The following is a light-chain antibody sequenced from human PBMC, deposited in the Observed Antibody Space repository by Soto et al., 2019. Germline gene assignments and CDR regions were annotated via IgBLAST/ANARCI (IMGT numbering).Light chain of an antibody. CDR1: SSDVGGYNY. CDR2: EVI. Sequence: QSALTQPPSASGSPGQSVTISCTGTSSDVGGYNYVSWYQQYPGKAPKLIIYEVIKRPSGVPDRFSGSKSGNTASLTVSGLQAEDEADFFCSSYAGSYVVFGGGTKLTVL. CDR3: SSYAGSYVV. J-gene: IGLJ2*01. V-gene: IGLV2-8*01.